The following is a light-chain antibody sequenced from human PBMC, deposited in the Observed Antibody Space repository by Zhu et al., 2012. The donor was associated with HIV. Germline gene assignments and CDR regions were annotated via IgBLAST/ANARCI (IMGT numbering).Light chain of an antibody. Sequence: IVLTQSPGTLSLSPGERATLSCRASQTISSIYIAWYQQRPGQAPRLLIYGASTRATGVPDRFSGGGSGTDFTLTITRLEPEDFAVYFCQQYGSFPRTFGQGTNLDIK. J-gene: IGKJ2*01. CDR1: QTISSIY. CDR3: QQYGSFPRT. V-gene: IGKV3-20*01. CDR2: GAS.